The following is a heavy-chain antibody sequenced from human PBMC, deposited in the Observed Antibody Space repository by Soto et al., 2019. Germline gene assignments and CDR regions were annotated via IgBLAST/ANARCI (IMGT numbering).Heavy chain of an antibody. D-gene: IGHD5-12*01. V-gene: IGHV4-61*01. CDR1: GGSVSSGSYY. CDR3: AREMAKTLGYFDY. J-gene: IGHJ4*02. CDR2: IYYSGST. Sequence: QVQLQESCPGLVKPSETLSLTCTVSGGSVSSGSYYWRCIRQPPWKGLEWIGYIYYSGSTNCHPPLRSRVTIPVETAKNQFSLNMSSVTAADTAVYYCAREMAKTLGYFDYWGQGTLVTVSS.